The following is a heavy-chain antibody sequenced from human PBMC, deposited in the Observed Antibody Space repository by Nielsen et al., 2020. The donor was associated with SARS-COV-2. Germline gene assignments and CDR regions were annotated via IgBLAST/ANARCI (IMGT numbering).Heavy chain of an antibody. CDR1: GFTFSSYW. CDR3: AGGADFWSGTQRYYMDV. Sequence: GESLKISCAASGFTFSSYWMSWVRQAPGKGLVWVSRINPSGSGTAYADSVKGRFAVSRDNAGNTVVLQIHSLRVEDTAVYYCAGGADFWSGTQRYYMDVWGKGTTVTVSS. CDR2: INPSGSGT. V-gene: IGHV3-74*01. D-gene: IGHD3-3*01. J-gene: IGHJ6*03.